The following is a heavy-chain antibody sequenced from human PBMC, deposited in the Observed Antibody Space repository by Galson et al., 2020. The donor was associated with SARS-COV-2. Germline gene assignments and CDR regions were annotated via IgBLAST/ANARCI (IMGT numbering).Heavy chain of an antibody. J-gene: IGHJ4*02. V-gene: IGHV3-74*01. CDR3: ARVGTRSGWKYYFDY. Sequence: GEYLKISCAASGFTFSSSWLHWVRQAPGKGLVWVSRINSDGSSTSYADSVKGRFTISRDNAKNTLYLQMNSLRAEDTAVYYCARVGTRSGWKYYFDYWGQGTLVTVSS. CDR2: INSDGSST. D-gene: IGHD6-19*01. CDR1: GFTFSSSW.